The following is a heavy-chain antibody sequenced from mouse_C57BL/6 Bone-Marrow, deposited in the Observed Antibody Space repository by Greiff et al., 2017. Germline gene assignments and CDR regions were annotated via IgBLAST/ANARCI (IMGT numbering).Heavy chain of an antibody. J-gene: IGHJ3*01. V-gene: IGHV1-52*01. CDR3: ARWRLLRGFAY. CDR1: GYTFTSYW. Sequence: QVQLQQPGAELVRPGSSVKLSCKASGYTFTSYWMHWVKQRPIQGLEWIGNIDPSDSETHYNQKFKDKATLTVDKSSSTAYMQLSSLTSEDAAVYYCARWRLLRGFAYWGQGTLVTVSA. CDR2: IDPSDSET. D-gene: IGHD2-3*01.